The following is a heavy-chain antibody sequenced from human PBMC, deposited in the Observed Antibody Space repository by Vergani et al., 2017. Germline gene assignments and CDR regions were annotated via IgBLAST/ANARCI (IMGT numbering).Heavy chain of an antibody. CDR1: GFTFSSYW. J-gene: IGHJ4*02. CDR3: AREREEYYYDSSGYFRRRYYFDY. D-gene: IGHD3-22*01. CDR2: IKQDGSEK. Sequence: EVQLVESGGGLVKPGGSLRLSCAASGFTFSSYWMSWVRQAPGKGLEWVANIKQDGSEKDYVDSVKGRFTISRDNAKNSLYLQMNSLRAEDTAVYYCAREREEYYYDSSGYFRRRYYFDYWGQGTLVTVSS. V-gene: IGHV3-7*01.